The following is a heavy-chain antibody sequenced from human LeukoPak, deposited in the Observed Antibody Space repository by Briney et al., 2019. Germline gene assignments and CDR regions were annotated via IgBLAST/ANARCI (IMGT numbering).Heavy chain of an antibody. CDR1: GFTLSNHW. CDR3: ARDRVMACNGYGCSGYAS. D-gene: IGHD2-15*01. CDR2: IKQDGTEK. V-gene: IGHV3-7*01. Sequence: GGSLRLSCAASGFTLSNHWMIWVRQAPGKGLECVANIKQDGTEKYYLDSVKGRFTISRDNTKNSLYLQMNSLRVEDTAVYYCARDRVMACNGYGCSGYASWGQGTLVTVSS. J-gene: IGHJ4*02.